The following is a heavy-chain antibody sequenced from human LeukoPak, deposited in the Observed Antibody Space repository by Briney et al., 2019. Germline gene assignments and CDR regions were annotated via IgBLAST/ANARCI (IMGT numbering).Heavy chain of an antibody. J-gene: IGHJ4*02. V-gene: IGHV4-34*01. CDR3: AIVGSYYDSSGPKGLVTDY. CDR2: INRSGTA. CDR1: GGSFSGYY. D-gene: IGHD3-22*01. Sequence: SETLSLTCGVYGGSFSGYYWTWIRQSPGKGLEWIGEINRSGTANYNPSLKSRVIISVDTTKNQFSLKLTSVTAADTAVYFCAIVGSYYDSSGPKGLVTDYWGQGTLVTVSS.